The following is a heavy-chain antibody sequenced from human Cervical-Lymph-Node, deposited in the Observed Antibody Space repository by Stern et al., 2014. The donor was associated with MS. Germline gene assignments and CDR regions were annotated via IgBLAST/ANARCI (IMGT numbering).Heavy chain of an antibody. J-gene: IGHJ4*02. CDR3: ARQRYFDY. CDR1: GYTFTSYW. CDR2: LFPGGSDI. V-gene: IGHV5-51*01. Sequence: VQLVQSGPEVKRPGESLKISCQASGYTFTSYWIGWVRQMPGKGLEWIAILFPGGSDIRYGPSFQGQVTISADKSSSTAYLQWNNLKASDTAIYYCARQRYFDYWGQGTLVTVSS.